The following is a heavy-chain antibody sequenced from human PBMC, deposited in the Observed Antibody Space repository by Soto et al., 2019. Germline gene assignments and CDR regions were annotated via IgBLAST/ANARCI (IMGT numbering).Heavy chain of an antibody. CDR3: ARAPRGNYGYPSYFDY. D-gene: IGHD3-10*01. CDR1: GGSISSGGYY. Sequence: SETLSLTCTVSGGSISSGGYYWNWIRQHPGKGLEWIGYIYYIGSTYYNPSLKSRVTISLDTSKNQFSLKLSSVTAADTAVYYCARAPRGNYGYPSYFDYWGQGTLVTVSS. V-gene: IGHV4-31*03. J-gene: IGHJ4*02. CDR2: IYYIGST.